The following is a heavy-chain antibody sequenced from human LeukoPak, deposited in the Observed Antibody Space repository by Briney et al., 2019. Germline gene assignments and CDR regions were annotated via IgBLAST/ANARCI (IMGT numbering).Heavy chain of an antibody. CDR2: ISYDVSNK. Sequence: GRSLRLSCAASGFTFSSYAMHWVRQAPGKGLEWVAVISYDVSNKYYADSVKGRFTISRDNAENSLYLQMNSLRAEDTAVYYCARAPTARYLSMYSQHWGQGTRVTVS. D-gene: IGHD6-6*01. J-gene: IGHJ1*01. CDR3: ARAPTARYLSMYSQH. CDR1: GFTFSSYA. V-gene: IGHV3-30*04.